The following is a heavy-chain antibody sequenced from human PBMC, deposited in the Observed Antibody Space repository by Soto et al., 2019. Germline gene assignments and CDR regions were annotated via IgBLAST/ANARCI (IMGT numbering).Heavy chain of an antibody. V-gene: IGHV4-39*01. CDR1: GGSISRSRYY. CDR2: MYYSGSP. J-gene: IGHJ5*02. Sequence: PSETVSLTCNVSGGSISRSRYYWGWIRQPPGKGLEWIGSMYYSGSPYYNPSLKSRVTISIDTPKNQLSLKLTSVTAADTAVYYCSRRAPEGFDPWGQGTLVTVSS. CDR3: SRRAPEGFDP.